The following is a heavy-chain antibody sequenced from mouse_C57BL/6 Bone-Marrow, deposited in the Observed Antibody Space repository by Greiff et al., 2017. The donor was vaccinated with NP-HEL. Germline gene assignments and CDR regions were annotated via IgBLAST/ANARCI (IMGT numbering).Heavy chain of an antibody. V-gene: IGHV14-3*01. CDR1: GFNIKNTY. Sequence: VQLQQSVAELVRPGASVKLSCTASGFNIKNTYMHWVKQRPEQGLEWIGRIDPANGNTKYAPKFQGKATITADTSSNTAYLQLSSLTSEDTAIYYCITTVVGPYWYFDVWGTGTTVTVSS. CDR3: ITTVVGPYWYFDV. D-gene: IGHD1-1*01. J-gene: IGHJ1*03. CDR2: IDPANGNT.